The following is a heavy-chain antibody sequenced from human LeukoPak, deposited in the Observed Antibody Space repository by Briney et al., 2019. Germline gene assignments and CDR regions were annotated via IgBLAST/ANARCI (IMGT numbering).Heavy chain of an antibody. Sequence: GGSLRLSCAASGFTFRSYSMNWVRQAPGKGLEWVSSISSSSSYIYYADSVKGRFTISRDNAKNSLYLQMNSLRAEDTAVYYCAREGGDYVWGTKIWGQGTLVTVSS. CDR2: ISSSSSYI. D-gene: IGHD3-16*01. CDR3: AREGGDYVWGTKI. V-gene: IGHV3-21*01. J-gene: IGHJ4*02. CDR1: GFTFRSYS.